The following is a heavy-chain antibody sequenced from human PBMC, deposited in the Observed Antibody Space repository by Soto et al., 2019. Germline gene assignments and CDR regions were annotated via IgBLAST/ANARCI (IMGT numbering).Heavy chain of an antibody. D-gene: IGHD3-3*01. Sequence: SATLFFTYSAAGGSLRCVDYNRSWIRHLPGQPMARIGYIYYSGSTYYNPSLKSRVTISVDTYKKQFSLTLSSVTAADPAVYHGAREIWSGYSLSYYGMGVWGQGTTVTVS. CDR2: IYYSGST. CDR1: GGSLRCVDYN. CDR3: AREIWSGYSLSYYGMGV. V-gene: IGHV4-30-4*01. J-gene: IGHJ6*01.